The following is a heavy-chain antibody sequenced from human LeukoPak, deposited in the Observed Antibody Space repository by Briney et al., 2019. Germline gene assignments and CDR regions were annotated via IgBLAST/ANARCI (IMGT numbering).Heavy chain of an antibody. Sequence: GGSLRLSCAASGFTFSTYAMSWVRQAPGKGLEWVSGISGSGGSTSYAGSVKGRFSISRDNSKNTLYLQMSSLRVEDTATYYCATGTSDCGVDCLLNHFEHWDQGTLVTVSS. J-gene: IGHJ4*02. CDR3: ATGTSDCGVDCLLNHFEH. CDR2: ISGSGGST. CDR1: GFTFSTYA. D-gene: IGHD2-21*02. V-gene: IGHV3-23*01.